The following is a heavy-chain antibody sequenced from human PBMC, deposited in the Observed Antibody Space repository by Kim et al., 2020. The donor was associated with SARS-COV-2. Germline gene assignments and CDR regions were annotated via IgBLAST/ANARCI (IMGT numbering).Heavy chain of an antibody. D-gene: IGHD3-10*01. J-gene: IGHJ3*02. CDR3: ASHQLWFGELTAFDI. V-gene: IGHV5-10-1*01. Sequence: PSFQGHVTISADKSISTAYLQWSSLKASDTAMYYCASHQLWFGELTAFDIWGQGTMVTVSS.